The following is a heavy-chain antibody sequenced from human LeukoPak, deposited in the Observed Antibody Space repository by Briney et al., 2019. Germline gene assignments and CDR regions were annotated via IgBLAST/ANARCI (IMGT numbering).Heavy chain of an antibody. CDR1: GYTFTGYY. CDR2: INPSSGGT. D-gene: IGHD5-18*01. CDR3: ARPRSALDYYYGMDV. Sequence: ASVKVSCKASGYTFTGYYMHWVRQAPGQGLEWMGWINPSSGGTNYAQKFQGRVTMTRDTSISTAYMELSRLRSDDTAVYYCARPRSALDYYYGMDVWGQGTTVTVSS. V-gene: IGHV1-2*02. J-gene: IGHJ6*02.